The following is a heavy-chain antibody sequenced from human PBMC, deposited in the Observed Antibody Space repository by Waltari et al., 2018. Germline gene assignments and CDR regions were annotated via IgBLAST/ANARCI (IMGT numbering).Heavy chain of an antibody. Sequence: EVQLVESGGGLVQPGGSLRLSCAASGFPLSSFWMNWVRQTPGKGLEGVAGIKKDGSEKYYADSVKGRFTISRDNAKNSLYLQMNSLRAEDTAVYYCATSGWYCFDYWGQGTLVTVSS. CDR2: IKKDGSEK. V-gene: IGHV3-7*01. J-gene: IGHJ4*02. D-gene: IGHD6-19*01. CDR3: ATSGWYCFDY. CDR1: GFPLSSFW.